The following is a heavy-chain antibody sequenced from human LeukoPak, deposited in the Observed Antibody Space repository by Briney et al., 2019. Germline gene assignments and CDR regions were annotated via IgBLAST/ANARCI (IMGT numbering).Heavy chain of an antibody. J-gene: IGHJ6*02. D-gene: IGHD6-19*01. CDR1: GGSFSGYY. CDR3: AGRKEAVAGQSYYYYGMDV. V-gene: IGHV4-34*01. Sequence: PSETLSLTCAVYGGSFSGYYWSWIRQPPGKGLEWIGEINHSGSTNYNPSLKSRVTISVDTSKNQFSLKLSSVTAADTAVYYCAGRKEAVAGQSYYYYGMDVWGQGTTVTVSS. CDR2: INHSGST.